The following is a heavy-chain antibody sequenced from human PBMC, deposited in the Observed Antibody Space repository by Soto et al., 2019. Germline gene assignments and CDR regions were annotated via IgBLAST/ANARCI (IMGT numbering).Heavy chain of an antibody. CDR3: ASEPPAAPVALDY. D-gene: IGHD6-19*01. V-gene: IGHV3-74*01. CDR1: GFTFSSYW. CDR2: INSDGSST. J-gene: IGHJ4*02. Sequence: GGSLRLSCAASGFTFSSYWMHWVRQAPGKGLVWVSRINSDGSSTSYADSVKGRFTISRDNAKNTLYLQMNSLRAEDTAVYYCASEPPAAPVALDYWGQGTLVTVSS.